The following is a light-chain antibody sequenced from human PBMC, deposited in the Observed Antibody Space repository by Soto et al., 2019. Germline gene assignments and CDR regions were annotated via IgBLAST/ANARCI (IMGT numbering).Light chain of an antibody. CDR3: MQSTQLPPT. CDR1: HRLLHITGETF. V-gene: IGKV2D-29*02. CDR2: EVS. Sequence: VMTQPPLSLSVAPGQPSSMSCNSSHRLLHITGETFLFWYLQKPGQSPQLLIYEVSTRVSGVPDRFSGSGSGTDFTLEVSLVEADDVGIYCCMQSTQLPPTFGQGTRLEIK. J-gene: IGKJ5*01.